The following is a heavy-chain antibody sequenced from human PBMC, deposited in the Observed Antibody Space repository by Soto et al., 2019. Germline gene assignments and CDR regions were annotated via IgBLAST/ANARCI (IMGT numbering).Heavy chain of an antibody. Sequence: QVQLQQWGAGLLKPSETLSLTCAVYGGSFSGYYWSWIRQPPGKGLEWIGEINHSGSTNYNPSLKRRVTISVDTSKTQVSLKLSSVTAADTAVYYCARGRYCSSTSCYFFYYYYGMDVWGQGTTVTVSS. V-gene: IGHV4-34*01. CDR1: GGSFSGYY. J-gene: IGHJ6*02. CDR2: INHSGST. D-gene: IGHD2-2*01. CDR3: ARGRYCSSTSCYFFYYYYGMDV.